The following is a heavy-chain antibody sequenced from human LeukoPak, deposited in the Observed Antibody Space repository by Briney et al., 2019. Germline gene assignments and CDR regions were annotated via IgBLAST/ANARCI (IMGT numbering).Heavy chain of an antibody. V-gene: IGHV3-11*01. Sequence: GGSLRLSCAASGFTFSDYYMSWIRQAPGKGPDWISYISTSASTIFYADSVKGRFTISRDSAKNSLYLQMNSLRVEDTAVYYCVRARGVTTNVDYWGQGTLVTVSS. CDR3: VRARGVTTNVDY. CDR1: GFTFSDYY. CDR2: ISTSASTI. J-gene: IGHJ4*02. D-gene: IGHD4-17*01.